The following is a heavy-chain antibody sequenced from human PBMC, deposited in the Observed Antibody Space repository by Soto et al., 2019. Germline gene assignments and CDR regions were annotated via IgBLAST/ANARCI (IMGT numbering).Heavy chain of an antibody. Sequence: GGSLRLSCAASGFTFSSYAMSWVRQAPGKGLEWVSGISGSGDSTYYADSVKGRFTISRDNSKNTLYLQMNSLRAEDTAVYYCAKGVPCNAAEGIEFFPHCRQGTMVTVFS. CDR3: AKGVPCNAAEGIEFFPH. J-gene: IGHJ1*01. V-gene: IGHV3-23*01. CDR1: GFTFSSYA. D-gene: IGHD6-13*01. CDR2: ISGSGDST.